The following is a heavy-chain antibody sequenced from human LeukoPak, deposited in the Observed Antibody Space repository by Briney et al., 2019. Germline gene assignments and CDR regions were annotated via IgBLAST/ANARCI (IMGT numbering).Heavy chain of an antibody. CDR1: GFTFTDAW. CDR3: AIAAAGMGPFVY. CDR2: IRYDGSNK. J-gene: IGHJ4*02. V-gene: IGHV3-30*02. Sequence: GGSLRLSCAASGFTFTDAWMSWVRQAPGKGLEWVAFIRYDGSNKYYADSVKGRFTISRDNSKNTLYLQMNSLRAEDTAVYYCAIAAAGMGPFVYWGQGTLVTVSS. D-gene: IGHD6-13*01.